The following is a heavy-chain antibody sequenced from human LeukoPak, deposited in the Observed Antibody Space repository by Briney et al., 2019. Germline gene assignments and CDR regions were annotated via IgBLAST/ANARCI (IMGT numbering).Heavy chain of an antibody. J-gene: IGHJ4*02. D-gene: IGHD6-13*01. CDR2: IYYSGST. CDR1: GGSISSGGYY. Sequence: SETLSLTCTVSGGSISSGGYYWSWIRQHPGKGLEWIGYIYYSGSTYYNPSLKSRVTISVDTSKNQFSLKLSSVTAADTAVYYCARDHVPSSDDSSSSSGGYWGQGTLVTVSS. V-gene: IGHV4-31*03. CDR3: ARDHVPSSDDSSSSSGGY.